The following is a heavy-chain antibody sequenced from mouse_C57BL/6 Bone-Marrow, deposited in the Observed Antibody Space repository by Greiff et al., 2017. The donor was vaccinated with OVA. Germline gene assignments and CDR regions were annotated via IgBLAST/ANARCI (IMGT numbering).Heavy chain of an antibody. V-gene: IGHV5-17*01. CDR1: GFTFSDYG. CDR2: ISSGSSTN. Sequence: EVMLVESGGGLVKPGGSLKLSCAASGFTFSDYGMYWVRQAPEKGLEWVASISSGSSTNYYADTVKGRFTSSRDNAKNTLFLQMTSLRSEDTAMYYCAWEGRRGAMDYWGQGTSVTVSS. J-gene: IGHJ4*01. D-gene: IGHD3-3*01. CDR3: AWEGRRGAMDY.